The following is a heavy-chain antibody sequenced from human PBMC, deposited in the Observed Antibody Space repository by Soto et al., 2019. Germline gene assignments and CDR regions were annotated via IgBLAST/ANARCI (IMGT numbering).Heavy chain of an antibody. J-gene: IGHJ4*02. CDR1: GFTFSSYW. D-gene: IGHD6-13*01. Sequence: PGGSLRLSCAASGFTFSSYWMHWVRQAPGKGLVWVSRINSDGSSTSYADSVKGRFTISRDNAKNTLYLQMNSLRAEDTAVYYCAWYIQQLVPPVRWGQGTLVSVSS. CDR3: AWYIQQLVPPVR. V-gene: IGHV3-74*01. CDR2: INSDGSST.